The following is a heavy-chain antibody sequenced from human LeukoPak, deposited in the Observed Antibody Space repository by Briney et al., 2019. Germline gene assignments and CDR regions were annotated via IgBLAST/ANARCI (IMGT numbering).Heavy chain of an antibody. V-gene: IGHV4-34*01. Sequence: SETLSLTCAVYGGCFSGYYWSWIRQPPGKGLEWIGEINHSGGTNYNPSLKSRVTISVDTSKNQFSLKLSSVTAADTAVYYCARNVDTAMVIPHNWFDPWGQGTLVTVSS. CDR2: INHSGGT. D-gene: IGHD5-18*01. CDR1: GGCFSGYY. CDR3: ARNVDTAMVIPHNWFDP. J-gene: IGHJ5*02.